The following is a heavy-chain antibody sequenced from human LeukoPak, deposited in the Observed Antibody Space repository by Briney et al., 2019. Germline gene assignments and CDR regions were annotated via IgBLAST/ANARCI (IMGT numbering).Heavy chain of an antibody. CDR3: ARSKGSSGYYLAGIENDY. V-gene: IGHV1-46*01. Sequence: GASVKVSCKASGYTFTSYDINWVRQATGQGLEWMGIINPSGGSTSYAQKFQGRVTMTRDTSTSTVYMELSSLRSEDTAVYYCARSKGSSGYYLAGIENDYWGQGALVTVSS. CDR1: GYTFTSYD. D-gene: IGHD3-22*01. CDR2: INPSGGST. J-gene: IGHJ4*02.